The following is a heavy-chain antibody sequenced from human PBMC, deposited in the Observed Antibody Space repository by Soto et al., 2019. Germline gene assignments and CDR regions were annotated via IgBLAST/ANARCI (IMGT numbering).Heavy chain of an antibody. V-gene: IGHV3-33*01. CDR3: ARLGGYYYDSSGYPVDY. CDR2: IWYDGSNK. J-gene: IGHJ4*02. D-gene: IGHD3-22*01. Sequence: PGGSLSLSCAASGFTFSSYGMHWVRQAPGKGLEWVAVIWYDGSNKYYADSVKGRFTISRDNSKNTLYLQMNSLRAEDTAVYYCARLGGYYYDSSGYPVDYWGQGTLVTVSS. CDR1: GFTFSSYG.